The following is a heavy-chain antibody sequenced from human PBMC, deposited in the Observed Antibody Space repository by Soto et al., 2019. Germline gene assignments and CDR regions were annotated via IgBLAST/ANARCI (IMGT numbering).Heavy chain of an antibody. CDR3: ARQANSSGWYRGFDP. CDR2: IYYSGST. CDR1: GGSISSSSYY. J-gene: IGHJ5*02. Sequence: PSETLSLTCTVSGGSISSSSYYWGWIRQPPGKGLEWIGSIYYSGSTYYNPSLKSRVTISVDTSKNQFSLKLSSVTAADTAVYYCARQANSSGWYRGFDPWGQGTLVTVSS. V-gene: IGHV4-39*01. D-gene: IGHD6-19*01.